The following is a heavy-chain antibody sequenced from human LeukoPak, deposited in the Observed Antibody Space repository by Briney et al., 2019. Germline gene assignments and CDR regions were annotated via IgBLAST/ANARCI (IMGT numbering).Heavy chain of an antibody. Sequence: PSETLSLTCTVSGGSVSSGSYYWSWIRQPPGKGLEWIGYIYYSGSTSYNPSLKSRVTISVDTSKNQFSLKLSSVTAADTAVYYCARGQQLDLDYWGQGTLVTVSS. CDR1: GGSVSSGSYY. J-gene: IGHJ4*02. CDR3: ARGQQLDLDY. V-gene: IGHV4-61*01. CDR2: IYYSGST. D-gene: IGHD6-13*01.